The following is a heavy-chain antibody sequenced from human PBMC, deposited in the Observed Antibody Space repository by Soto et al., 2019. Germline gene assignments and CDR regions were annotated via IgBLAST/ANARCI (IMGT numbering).Heavy chain of an antibody. CDR3: TRDRDGDYVGWFDP. V-gene: IGHV3-49*03. J-gene: IGHJ5*02. D-gene: IGHD4-17*01. CDR1: GFTFGDYA. Sequence: GGSLRLSCTASGFTFGDYAMSWFRQAPGKGLEGVGFIRSKAYGGTTEYAASVKGRFTISRDDSKSIAYLQMNSLKTEDTAVYYCTRDRDGDYVGWFDPWGQGTLVTVSS. CDR2: IRSKAYGGTT.